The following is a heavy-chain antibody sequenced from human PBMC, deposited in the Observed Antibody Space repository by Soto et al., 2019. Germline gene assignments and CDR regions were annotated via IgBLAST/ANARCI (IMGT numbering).Heavy chain of an antibody. J-gene: IGHJ6*02. CDR2: IYYSGST. V-gene: IGHV4-39*01. D-gene: IGHD3-3*01. CDR1: GGSISSSSYY. CDR3: ARGIATIFGVVPYYYGMDV. Sequence: PSETLSLTCTVSGGSISSSSYYWGWIRQPPGKGLEWIGSIYYSGSTYYNPSLKSRVTISVDTSKNQFSLKLSSVTAADTAVYYCARGIATIFGVVPYYYGMDVWGQGTTVTVSS.